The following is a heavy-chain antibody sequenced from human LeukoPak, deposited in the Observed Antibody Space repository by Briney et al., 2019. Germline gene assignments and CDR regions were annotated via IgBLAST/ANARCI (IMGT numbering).Heavy chain of an antibody. J-gene: IGHJ4*02. V-gene: IGHV3-30*04. CDR1: GFTFSSYA. CDR3: ALQGSTSPFDY. Sequence: GRSLRVSCAASGFTFSSYAMHWVRQAPGKGLEWVAVISYDGSNKYYADSVKGRFTISRDNSKNTLYLQMNSLRAEDTAVYYCALQGSTSPFDYWGQGTLVTVSS. D-gene: IGHD2-2*01. CDR2: ISYDGSNK.